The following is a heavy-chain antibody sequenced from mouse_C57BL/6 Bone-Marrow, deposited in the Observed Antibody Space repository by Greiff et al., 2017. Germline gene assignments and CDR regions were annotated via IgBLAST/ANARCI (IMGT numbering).Heavy chain of an antibody. J-gene: IGHJ3*01. D-gene: IGHD1-1*01. CDR3: ARILNYYGSSLFAY. CDR1: GYTFTDYY. CDR2: INPNNGGT. Sequence: EVKLQQSGPELVKPGASVKISCKASGYTFTDYYMNWVKQSHGKSLEWIGDINPNNGGTSYNQKFKGKATLTVDKSSSTAYMELRSLTSEDSAVYYCARILNYYGSSLFAYWGQGTLVTVSA. V-gene: IGHV1-26*01.